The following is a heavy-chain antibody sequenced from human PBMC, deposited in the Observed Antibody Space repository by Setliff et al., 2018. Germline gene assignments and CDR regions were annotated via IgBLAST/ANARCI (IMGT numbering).Heavy chain of an antibody. CDR3: LFWLAESASDY. D-gene: IGHD3-10*01. CDR1: GYTFSDYY. V-gene: IGHV1-2*02. CDR2: IEPKSGDA. Sequence: ASVKVSCKASGYTFSDYYIHWMRQAPGQGLEWMGWIEPKSGDANYAQKLQGRVTMTRDMSVSTAYMELTRLSSDDTAMYYCLFWLAESASDYWGLGTLVTV. J-gene: IGHJ4*01.